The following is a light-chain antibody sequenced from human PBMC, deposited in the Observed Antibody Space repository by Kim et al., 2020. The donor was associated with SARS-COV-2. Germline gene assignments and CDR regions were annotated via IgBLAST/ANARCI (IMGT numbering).Light chain of an antibody. CDR2: DVS. V-gene: IGLV2-11*01. CDR3: CSYADTYSYV. CDR1: SSDVGGYNY. J-gene: IGLJ1*01. Sequence: GQSVSISRTGTSSDVGGYNYVSWYQQHPGKAPKLMIYDVSKRPSGVPDRFSGSKSGNTASLTISGLQAEDEADYYCCSYADTYSYVFGTGTKVTVL.